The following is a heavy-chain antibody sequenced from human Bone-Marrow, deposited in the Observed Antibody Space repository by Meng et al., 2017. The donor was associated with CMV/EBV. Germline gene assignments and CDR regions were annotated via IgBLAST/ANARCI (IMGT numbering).Heavy chain of an antibody. CDR1: ASISSYY. CDR2: IYTSGST. D-gene: IGHD3-9*01. J-gene: IGHJ5*02. V-gene: IGHV4-4*07. Sequence: ASISSYYWSWIRQPAGKGLEWIGRIYTSGSTNYNPSLKSRVTMSVDTSKNQFSLKLSSVTAADTAVYYCARGLDYDILTGYNNWFDPWGQGTLVTVSS. CDR3: ARGLDYDILTGYNNWFDP.